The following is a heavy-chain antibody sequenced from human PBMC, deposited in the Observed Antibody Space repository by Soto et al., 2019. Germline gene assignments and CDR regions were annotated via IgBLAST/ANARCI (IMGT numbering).Heavy chain of an antibody. CDR2: INHSGST. V-gene: IGHV4-34*01. CDR1: GGSFSGYY. D-gene: IGHD6-6*01. Sequence: SETLSLTCAAYGGSFSGYYWSWIRQPPGKGLEWIGEINHSGSTNYNPSLKSRVTISVDTSKNQFSLKLSSVTAADTAVYYCARGAIWSSSGYYFDYWGQGTLVTVSS. J-gene: IGHJ4*02. CDR3: ARGAIWSSSGYYFDY.